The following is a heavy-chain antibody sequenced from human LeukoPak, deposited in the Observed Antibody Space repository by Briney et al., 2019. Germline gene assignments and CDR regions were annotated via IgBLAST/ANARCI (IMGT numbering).Heavy chain of an antibody. V-gene: IGHV4-39*01. CDR3: ARPVPSRLGWFDP. CDR1: GASISNGAYH. CDR2: INYSGGT. J-gene: IGHJ5*02. D-gene: IGHD1-1*01. Sequence: PSETLSLTCTVSGASISNGAYHWGWIRQPPGKGLEWIGSINYSGGTHYNPSLKSRVTISADKSKNQSSLKLSSVTAADTAVYYCARPVPSRLGWFDPWGQGTLVTVSS.